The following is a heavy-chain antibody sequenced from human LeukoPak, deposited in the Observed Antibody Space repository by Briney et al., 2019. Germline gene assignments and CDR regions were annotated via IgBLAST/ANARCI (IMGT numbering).Heavy chain of an antibody. J-gene: IGHJ4*02. CDR2: ISYDGNNK. V-gene: IGHV3-30*04. CDR3: ASGGYAFGFGEYIDY. CDR1: GFTFSSYA. D-gene: IGHD3-10*01. Sequence: GGSLRLSCAASGFTFSSYAMHWVRQAPGKGLEWVTVISYDGNNKYYADSVKGRFTISRDNSKNTLYLQMNSLRAEDTAVYYCASGGYAFGFGEYIDYWGQGTLVTVSS.